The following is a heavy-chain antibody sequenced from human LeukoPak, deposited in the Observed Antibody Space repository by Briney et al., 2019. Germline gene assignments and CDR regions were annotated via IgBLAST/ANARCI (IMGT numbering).Heavy chain of an antibody. CDR3: AKRLEGELFIPRPYFDY. V-gene: IGHV3-23*01. CDR1: GFTFSSYA. CDR2: ISGSGGST. J-gene: IGHJ4*02. D-gene: IGHD3-10*01. Sequence: PGGSLRLSCAASGFTFSSYAMSWVRQAPGKGLEWVSAISGSGGSTYYADSVKGRFTISRDNSKNTLYLQMNSLRAEDTAVYYCAKRLEGELFIPRPYFDYWGQETLVTVSS.